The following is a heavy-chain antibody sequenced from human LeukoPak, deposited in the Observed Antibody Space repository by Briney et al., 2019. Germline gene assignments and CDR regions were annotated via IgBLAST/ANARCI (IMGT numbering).Heavy chain of an antibody. CDR3: AKDWIQFNRVYDCFDS. Sequence: GGSLRLSCTTSGFTFSTNAMSWVCQAPGKGLEWVSTIGGHETFYADSVKGRFTISRDNSKNTVYLHMSSLRVEDTAVYYCAKDWIQFNRVYDCFDSWGQGTLVTVSS. V-gene: IGHV3-23*01. J-gene: IGHJ4*02. CDR2: IGGHET. CDR1: GFTFSTNA. D-gene: IGHD3-16*01.